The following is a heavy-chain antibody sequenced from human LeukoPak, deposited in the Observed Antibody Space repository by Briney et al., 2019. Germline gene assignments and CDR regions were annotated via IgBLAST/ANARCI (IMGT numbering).Heavy chain of an antibody. V-gene: IGHV4-39*07. CDR3: ARGWGRRDGYNYLGHRRPFDF. CDR1: GGSISSSSYY. J-gene: IGHJ4*02. CDR2: IYYSGST. D-gene: IGHD5-24*01. Sequence: SETLSLTCTVSGGSISSSSYYWGWIRQPPGKGLEWIGSIYYSGSTNYNPSLKSRVTISVDTSKNQFSLKMSSVTAADTAVYYCARGWGRRDGYNYLGHRRPFDFWGQGTLVTVSS.